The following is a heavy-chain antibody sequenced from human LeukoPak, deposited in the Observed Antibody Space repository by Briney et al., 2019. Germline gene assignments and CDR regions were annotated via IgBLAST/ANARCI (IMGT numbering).Heavy chain of an antibody. CDR2: ISSSGSTI. D-gene: IGHD1-26*01. CDR1: GFTFSSYE. Sequence: PGGSLRLSCAASGFTFSSYEMTWVRQAPGKGLEWVSYISSSGSTIYYADSVKGRFTISRDNAKNSLYLQMNSLRVEDTAVYYCARDQGGSYSYWGQGTLVTVSS. J-gene: IGHJ4*02. V-gene: IGHV3-48*03. CDR3: ARDQGGSYSY.